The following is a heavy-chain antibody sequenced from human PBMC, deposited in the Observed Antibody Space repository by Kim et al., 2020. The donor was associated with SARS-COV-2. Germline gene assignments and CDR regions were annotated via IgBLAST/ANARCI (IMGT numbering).Heavy chain of an antibody. V-gene: IGHV5-51*01. D-gene: IGHD3-10*01. CDR1: GYSFTSYW. J-gene: IGHJ3*02. CDR3: ARSGTMVRGVTNDAFDI. Sequence: GESLKISCKGSGYSFTSYWIGWVRQMPGKGLEWMGIIYPGDSDTRYSPSFQGQVTISADKSISTAYLQWSSLKASDTTMYYCARSGTMVRGVTNDAFDIWGQGTMVTVSS. CDR2: IYPGDSDT.